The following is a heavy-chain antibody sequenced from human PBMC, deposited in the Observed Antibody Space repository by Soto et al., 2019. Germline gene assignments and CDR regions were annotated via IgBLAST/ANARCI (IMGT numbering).Heavy chain of an antibody. CDR2: IVVGSGNT. CDR3: AAPGYSGYDLGGTWFDP. Sequence: ASVKVSCKASGFTFTSSAVQWVRQARGQRLEWIGWIVVGSGNTNYAQKFQERVTITRDMSTSTAYMELSSLRSEDTAVYYCAAPGYSGYDLGGTWFDPWGQGTLVTVSS. J-gene: IGHJ5*02. CDR1: GFTFTSSA. V-gene: IGHV1-58*01. D-gene: IGHD5-12*01.